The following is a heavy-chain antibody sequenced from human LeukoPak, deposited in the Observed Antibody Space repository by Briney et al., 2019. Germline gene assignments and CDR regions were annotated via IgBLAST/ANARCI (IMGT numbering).Heavy chain of an antibody. Sequence: SETPSLTCAVYGGSPGGYYWSWIRQPPGKGLEWIGEINHSGSTNYNPSLKSRVTISVDTSKNQFSLKLSSVTAADTAVYYCARALGYCSSTSCYTREYWYFDLWGRGTLVTVSS. J-gene: IGHJ2*01. CDR2: INHSGST. V-gene: IGHV4-34*01. D-gene: IGHD2-2*02. CDR3: ARALGYCSSTSCYTREYWYFDL. CDR1: GGSPGGYY.